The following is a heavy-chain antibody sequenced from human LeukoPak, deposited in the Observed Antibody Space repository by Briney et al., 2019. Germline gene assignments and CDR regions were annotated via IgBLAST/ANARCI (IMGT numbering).Heavy chain of an antibody. D-gene: IGHD2-8*01. CDR3: ARNAADCTTSACYDS. CDR1: GFTFRNYA. J-gene: IGHJ4*02. V-gene: IGHV3-23*01. Sequence: PSGGSLRLSCAASGFTFRNYAMTWVRQAPGKGLEWVSVVTGNGDTTYYADSLKGRFTISRDNSRNTLYLQVNSLRAEDTAVYHCARNAADCTTSACYDSWGQGTLVTVSS. CDR2: VTGNGDTT.